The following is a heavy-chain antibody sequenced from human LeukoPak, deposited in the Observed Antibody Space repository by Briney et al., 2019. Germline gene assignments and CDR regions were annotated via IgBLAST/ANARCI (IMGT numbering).Heavy chain of an antibody. Sequence: GSLRLSCAASGLTVSGNHMSWVRQAPGKGLEWVSVIYSGGSKYYADSVKGRFTISREDSINTLYLQMNSLKTEDTAVYYCAREDRYKTGSFDYWGQGTLVTVSS. J-gene: IGHJ4*02. CDR1: GLTVSGNH. V-gene: IGHV3-66*01. CDR3: AREDRYKTGSFDY. D-gene: IGHD3-9*01. CDR2: IYSGGSK.